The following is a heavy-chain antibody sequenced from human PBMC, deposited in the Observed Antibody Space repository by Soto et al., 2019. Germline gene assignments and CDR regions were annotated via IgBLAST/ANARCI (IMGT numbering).Heavy chain of an antibody. CDR1: GFTFSDYY. CDR3: ARDPTTVTTWNAFDI. V-gene: IGHV3-11*05. Sequence: QVQLVESGGGLVKPGGSLRLSCAASGFTFSDYYMSWIRQAPGKGLEWVSYISSSSRYTNYADSVKGRFTISRDNAKNSLYLQMNSLRAEDTAVYYCARDPTTVTTWNAFDIWGQGTMVTVSS. CDR2: ISSSSRYT. D-gene: IGHD4-17*01. J-gene: IGHJ3*02.